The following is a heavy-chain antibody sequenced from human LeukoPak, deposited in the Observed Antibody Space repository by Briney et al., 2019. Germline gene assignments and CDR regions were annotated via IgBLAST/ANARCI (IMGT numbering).Heavy chain of an antibody. V-gene: IGHV3-30*02. Sequence: PGGSLRLSCAASGFTFSSYGMHWVRQAPGKRLEWVAFIRYDGSNKYYADSVKGRFTISRDSSKNTLYLQMNSLRGEDTAIYYCAKELGHTLPFDCWGQGTLVTVSS. D-gene: IGHD2-2*02. J-gene: IGHJ4*02. CDR1: GFTFSSYG. CDR3: AKELGHTLPFDC. CDR2: IRYDGSNK.